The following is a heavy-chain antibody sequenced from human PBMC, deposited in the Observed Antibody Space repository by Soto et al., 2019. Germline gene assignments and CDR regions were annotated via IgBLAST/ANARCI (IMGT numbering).Heavy chain of an antibody. CDR3: SIVGPPSFVVVPAAIWSDAFDI. V-gene: IGHV5-51*01. J-gene: IGHJ3*02. CDR1: GYSFTSYW. D-gene: IGHD2-2*02. CDR2: IYPGDSDT. Sequence: PGESLKISCKGSGYSFTSYWIGWVRQMPGKGLEWMGIIYPGDSDTRYSPSFQGQVTISADKSISTAYLQWSSLKASDTAMYYCSIVGPPSFVVVPAAIWSDAFDIWGQGTMVTVSS.